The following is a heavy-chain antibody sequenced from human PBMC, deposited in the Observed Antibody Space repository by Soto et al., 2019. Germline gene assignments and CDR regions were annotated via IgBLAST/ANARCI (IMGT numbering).Heavy chain of an antibody. CDR3: APNLPYGGYYRPNYFDY. J-gene: IGHJ4*02. Sequence: GGSLRLSCAASGFTFSSYAMSWVRQAPGKGLEWVSAISGSGGSTYYADSVKGRFTISRDNSKNTLYLQMNSLRAEDTAVYYCAPNLPYGGYYRPNYFDYWGQGTLVTVSS. V-gene: IGHV3-23*01. CDR2: ISGSGGST. D-gene: IGHD3-3*01. CDR1: GFTFSSYA.